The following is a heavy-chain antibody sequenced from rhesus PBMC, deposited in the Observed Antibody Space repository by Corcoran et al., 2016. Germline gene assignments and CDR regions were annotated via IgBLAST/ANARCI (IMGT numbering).Heavy chain of an antibody. Sequence: EVQLVESGGGLAKPGGSLRLSCAAAGFPLSAYHMPWVRQASGKGLEWVSRISNGGGSTWYADSVKGRFTISRGNAKNTLYLQMNSLRAEDTAVYYCARGPWQLIDYWGQGVLVTVSS. CDR1: GFPLSAYH. J-gene: IGHJ4*01. D-gene: IGHD6-25*01. V-gene: IGHV3-59*01. CDR2: ISNGGGST. CDR3: ARGPWQLIDY.